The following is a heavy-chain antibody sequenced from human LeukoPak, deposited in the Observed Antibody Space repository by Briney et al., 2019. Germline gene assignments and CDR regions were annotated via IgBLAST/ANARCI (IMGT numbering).Heavy chain of an antibody. V-gene: IGHV3-20*04. D-gene: IGHD5-24*01. Sequence: PAGGSLRLSCAASGFTFDDYGMSWVRQVPGKGLEWVAGVNWNGGSTGYAESMKGRVTISRDNAKNSLYLQMNSLGVEDTAFYYCARGRDGSSHFGPAFDYWGQGTLVIVS. CDR2: VNWNGGST. CDR1: GFTFDDYG. CDR3: ARGRDGSSHFGPAFDY. J-gene: IGHJ4*02.